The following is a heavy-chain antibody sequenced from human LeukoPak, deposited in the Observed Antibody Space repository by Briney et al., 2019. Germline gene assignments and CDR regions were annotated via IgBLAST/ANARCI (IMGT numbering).Heavy chain of an antibody. V-gene: IGHV1-18*04. Sequence: ASVKVSCKASGYTFTGYYMHWVRQAPGQGLEWMGWISAYNGNTNYAQKLQGRATMTTDTSTSTAYMELRSLRSDDTAVYYCASRPYGSGSSIDYWGQGTLVTVSS. CDR1: GYTFTGYY. CDR2: ISAYNGNT. J-gene: IGHJ4*02. D-gene: IGHD3-10*01. CDR3: ASRPYGSGSSIDY.